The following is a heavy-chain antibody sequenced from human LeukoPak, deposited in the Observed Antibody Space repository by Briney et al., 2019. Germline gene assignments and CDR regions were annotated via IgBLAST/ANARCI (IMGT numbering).Heavy chain of an antibody. Sequence: SETLSLTCTVSGGSISSSSYYWGWIRQPPGKGLEWFGRIYYSGSTYYNPSLKSRVTISVDTSKNQFSLKLSSVTAADTAVYYCARDRFYSDYPDPYYFDYWGQGTLVTVSS. V-gene: IGHV4-39*07. J-gene: IGHJ4*02. CDR2: IYYSGST. CDR1: GGSISSSSYY. D-gene: IGHD5-12*01. CDR3: ARDRFYSDYPDPYYFDY.